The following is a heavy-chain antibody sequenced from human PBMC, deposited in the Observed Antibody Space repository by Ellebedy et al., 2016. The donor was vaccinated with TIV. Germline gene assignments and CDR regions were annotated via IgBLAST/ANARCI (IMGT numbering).Heavy chain of an antibody. Sequence: GESLKISCAASGFTFDDYTMHLVRQAPGKGLEWVSLISWDGGSTYYADSVKGRFTISRDNSKNSLYLQMNSLRTEDTALYYCAKGLGSSTSCPEDWGQGTLVTVSS. V-gene: IGHV3-43*01. CDR2: ISWDGGST. CDR1: GFTFDDYT. J-gene: IGHJ4*02. D-gene: IGHD2-2*01. CDR3: AKGLGSSTSCPED.